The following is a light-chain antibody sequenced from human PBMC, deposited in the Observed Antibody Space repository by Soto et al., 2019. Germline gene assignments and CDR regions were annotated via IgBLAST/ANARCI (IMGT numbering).Light chain of an antibody. Sequence: EIVMTQSPATLSVSPGERATLSCRASQSLNSLLAWYQQKPGQAPRLLIYGASTRATGIPARFSGSGSGTEFTLTISSLLSEDFAVYYCQQYNNWPRTFGQGTKVEIK. CDR1: QSLNSL. CDR3: QQYNNWPRT. J-gene: IGKJ1*01. CDR2: GAS. V-gene: IGKV3-15*01.